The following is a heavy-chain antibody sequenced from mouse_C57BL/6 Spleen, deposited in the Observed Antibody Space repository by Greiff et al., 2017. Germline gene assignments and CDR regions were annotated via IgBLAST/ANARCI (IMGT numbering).Heavy chain of an antibody. CDR2: IWWDDDK. CDR1: GFSLRTFGMG. J-gene: IGHJ4*01. D-gene: IGHD2-5*01. CDR3: ARIALPRGYSNYVPYAMDY. Sequence: QVTLKESGPGILQPSQTLSLTCSFSGFSLRTFGMGVGWIRQPSGKGLEWLAHIWWDDDKYYNPALKSRLTISKDTSKNQVFLKIANVDTADTATYYCARIALPRGYSNYVPYAMDYWGQGTSVTVSS. V-gene: IGHV8-8*01.